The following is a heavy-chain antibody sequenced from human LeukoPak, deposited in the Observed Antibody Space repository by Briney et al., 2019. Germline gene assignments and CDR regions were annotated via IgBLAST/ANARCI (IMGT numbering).Heavy chain of an antibody. D-gene: IGHD6-19*01. Sequence: GTSLRLPCAASGFTFSSYGMHWVRQAPGKGLEWVAVISNDGSKKYYVDSVKGRFTISRDNSKNTLSLQMNSLRAEDTALYYCAKDLTDLALAGPEYFQDWGQGTLVTVSS. J-gene: IGHJ1*01. V-gene: IGHV3-30*18. CDR3: AKDLTDLALAGPEYFQD. CDR2: ISNDGSKK. CDR1: GFTFSSYG.